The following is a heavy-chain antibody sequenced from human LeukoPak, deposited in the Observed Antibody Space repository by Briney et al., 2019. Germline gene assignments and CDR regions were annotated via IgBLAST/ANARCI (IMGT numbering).Heavy chain of an antibody. CDR2: IIPIFGTA. CDR1: GGTFSIYA. CDR3: ARSYDILTGYYSAY. V-gene: IGHV1-69*13. J-gene: IGHJ4*02. Sequence: EASVKVSCKASGGTFSIYAISWVRQAPGQGLEWMGGIIPIFGTANYAQKFQGRVTITADESTSTAYMELSSLRSEDTAVYYCARSYDILTGYYSAYWGQGTLVTVSS. D-gene: IGHD3-9*01.